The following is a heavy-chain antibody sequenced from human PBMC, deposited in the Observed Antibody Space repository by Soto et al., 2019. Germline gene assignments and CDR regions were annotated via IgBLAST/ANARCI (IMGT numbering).Heavy chain of an antibody. V-gene: IGHV3-48*03. CDR3: ARDSIAAPNWFDP. CDR2: ISSSGRKT. Sequence: DVQLVESGGDMVQPGGSLRLSCAASGFTFRNFEMNWVRQVPGKGLEWISYISSSGRKTYYAESVKGRFTISRDNAEDSLFLQMNNLRVEDTGSYFCARDSIAAPNWFDPWGQGTRVIVSS. D-gene: IGHD6-6*01. CDR1: GFTFRNFE. J-gene: IGHJ5*02.